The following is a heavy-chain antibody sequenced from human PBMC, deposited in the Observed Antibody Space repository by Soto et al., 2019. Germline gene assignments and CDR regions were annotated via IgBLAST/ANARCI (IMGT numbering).Heavy chain of an antibody. Sequence: PGGSLRLSCAASGFTFRSYAMSWARKAPGKALEWVSSLLRSGSSTYYADSVKGRFTISSDISANSLYLQMDSLRAEDTAVYYCAKDAVSGDGVWLLDSWGQGTVVTVSS. J-gene: IGHJ5*02. CDR3: AKDAVSGDGVWLLDS. V-gene: IGHV3-23*01. CDR1: GFTFRSYA. D-gene: IGHD4-17*01. CDR2: LLRSGSST.